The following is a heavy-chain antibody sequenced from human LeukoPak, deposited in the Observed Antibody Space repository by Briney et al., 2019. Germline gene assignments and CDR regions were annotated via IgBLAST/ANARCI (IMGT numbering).Heavy chain of an antibody. D-gene: IGHD3-10*01. CDR3: AKGYYYGSGSYDY. CDR1: GFTFSSCG. CDR2: ISYDGSNK. V-gene: IGHV3-30*18. J-gene: IGHJ4*02. Sequence: GGSLRLSCAASGFTFSSCGMHWVRQAPGKGLEWVAVISYDGSNKYYADSVKGRFTISRDNSKNTLYLQMNSLRAEDTAVYYCAKGYYYGSGSYDYWGQGTLVTVSS.